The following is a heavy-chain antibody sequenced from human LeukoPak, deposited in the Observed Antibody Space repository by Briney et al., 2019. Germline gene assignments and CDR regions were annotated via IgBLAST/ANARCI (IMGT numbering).Heavy chain of an antibody. CDR3: ARGAYDSSGYYYSPISVI. J-gene: IGHJ4*02. CDR2: ISYDGSNK. D-gene: IGHD3-22*01. CDR1: GFTFSSYA. V-gene: IGHV3-30-3*01. Sequence: GRSLRLSCAASGFTFSSYAMHWVRQAPGKGLEWVAVISYDGSNKYYADSVKGRFTISRDNSKNTLYLQMNSLRAEDTAVYYCARGAYDSSGYYYSPISVIWGQGTLVTVSS.